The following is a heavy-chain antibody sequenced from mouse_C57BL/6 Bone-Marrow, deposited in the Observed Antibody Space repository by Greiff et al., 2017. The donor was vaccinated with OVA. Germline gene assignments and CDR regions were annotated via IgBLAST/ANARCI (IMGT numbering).Heavy chain of an antibody. CDR3: ARDEGPIYYDYDGYYFDY. D-gene: IGHD2-4*01. CDR2: IYPRSGNT. Sequence: QVQLQQSGAELARPGASVKLSCKASGYTFTSYGISWVKQRTGQGLEWIGEIYPRSGNTYYNEKFKGKATLTADKSSSTAYMELRSLTSEDSAVYFWARDEGPIYYDYDGYYFDYWGQGTTLTVSS. CDR1: GYTFTSYG. V-gene: IGHV1-81*01. J-gene: IGHJ2*01.